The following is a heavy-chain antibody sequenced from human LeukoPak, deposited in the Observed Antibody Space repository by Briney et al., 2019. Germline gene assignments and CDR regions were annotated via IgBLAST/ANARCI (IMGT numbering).Heavy chain of an antibody. CDR3: ARDDYDFWSGYSSHTPVRATAYGAFDI. V-gene: IGHV4-31*03. Sequence: PSQTLSLTCTVSGGSISSGGYYWSWIRQHPGKGLEWIGYIYYSGSTYYNPSLKSRVTMSVDTSKNQFSLKLSSVTAADTAVYYCARDDYDFWSGYSSHTPVRATAYGAFDIWGQGTMVTVSS. D-gene: IGHD3-3*01. CDR1: GGSISSGGYY. CDR2: IYYSGST. J-gene: IGHJ3*02.